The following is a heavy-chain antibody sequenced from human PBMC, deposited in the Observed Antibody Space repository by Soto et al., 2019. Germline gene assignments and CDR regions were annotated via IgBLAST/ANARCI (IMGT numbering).Heavy chain of an antibody. D-gene: IGHD3-16*01. CDR3: ATPYYFNH. CDR2: ISDDSSYI. J-gene: IGHJ1*01. CDR1: GIMLSAYT. Sequence: GGSLRLSCAASGIMLSAYTMNWVSQAPGKGLEWLSSISDDSSYIDYADSLRGRFTVSRDNARNSLYLQIDSLGVEDTAVYYCATPYYFNHWGPGTLVTVSS. V-gene: IGHV3-21*06.